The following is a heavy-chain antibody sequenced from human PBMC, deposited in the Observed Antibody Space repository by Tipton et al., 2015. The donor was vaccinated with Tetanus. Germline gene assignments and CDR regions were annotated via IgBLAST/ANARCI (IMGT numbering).Heavy chain of an antibody. Sequence: SLRLSCAASGFSFRDFGMNWVRQAPGKGLEWVSYISYSSTSMYYADSVKGRFVVSRDNAKNSLYLQMNTLRDDDTAVYYCARRGEARANWFDSWGQGTLVTVSS. CDR3: ARRGEARANWFDS. CDR1: GFSFRDFG. D-gene: IGHD2-21*01. J-gene: IGHJ5*01. CDR2: ISYSSTSM. V-gene: IGHV3-48*02.